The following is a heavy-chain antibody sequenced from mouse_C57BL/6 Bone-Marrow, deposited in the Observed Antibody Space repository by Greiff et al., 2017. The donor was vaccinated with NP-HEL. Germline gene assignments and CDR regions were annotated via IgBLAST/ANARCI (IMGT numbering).Heavy chain of an antibody. CDR1: GFNIKDDY. J-gene: IGHJ2*01. CDR2: IDPENGDT. D-gene: IGHD2-1*01. Sequence: VQLQQSGAELVRPGASVKLSCTASGFNIKDDYMHWVKQRPEQGLEWIGWIDPENGDTEYASKFQGKATITADTSSNTAYLQLSSLTSEDTAVYYCTTWDYGNFFDYWGQGTTLTVSS. CDR3: TTWDYGNFFDY. V-gene: IGHV14-4*01.